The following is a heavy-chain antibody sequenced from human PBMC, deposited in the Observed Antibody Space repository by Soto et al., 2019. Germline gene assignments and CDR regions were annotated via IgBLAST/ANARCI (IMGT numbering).Heavy chain of an antibody. D-gene: IGHD6-19*01. V-gene: IGHV4-39*01. Sequence: SETLSLTCTVSGGSISGSSYYWGWIRQPPGKGLEWIGSIYYSGSTYYNPSLKSRVTISVDTSKNQFSLKLSSVTAADTAVYYCARHIFRAVAGTGLYYFDYWGQGTLVTVSS. J-gene: IGHJ4*02. CDR1: GGSISGSSYY. CDR2: IYYSGST. CDR3: ARHIFRAVAGTGLYYFDY.